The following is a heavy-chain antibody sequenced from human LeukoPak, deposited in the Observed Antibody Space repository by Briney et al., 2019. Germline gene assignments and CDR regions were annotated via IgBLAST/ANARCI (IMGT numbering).Heavy chain of an antibody. CDR2: IQYDGSNE. D-gene: IGHD3-10*02. V-gene: IGHV3-30*02. J-gene: IGHJ6*04. Sequence: GGSLRLSCAASGFTFSSYGMHWVRQAPGKGLEWVAYIQYDGSNEQYAHSVKGRFRISRDSSKNILYLQMNSLRAEDTAVYYCAELGITMIGGVWGKGTTVTISS. CDR3: AELGITMIGGV. CDR1: GFTFSSYG.